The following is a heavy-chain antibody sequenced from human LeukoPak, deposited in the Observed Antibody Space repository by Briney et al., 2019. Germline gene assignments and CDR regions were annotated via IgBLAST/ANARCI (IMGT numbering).Heavy chain of an antibody. CDR3: ARGPDYGDYQGAFDI. D-gene: IGHD4-17*01. Sequence: GGSLRLSCAASGFTFSSYGMHWVRQAPGKGLEWVAVIWYDGSNKYYADSVKGRFTISRDNSKNTLYLQMNSLRAEDTAVYYCARGPDYGDYQGAFDIWGQGTMVTVSS. CDR2: IWYDGSNK. V-gene: IGHV3-33*01. J-gene: IGHJ3*02. CDR1: GFTFSSYG.